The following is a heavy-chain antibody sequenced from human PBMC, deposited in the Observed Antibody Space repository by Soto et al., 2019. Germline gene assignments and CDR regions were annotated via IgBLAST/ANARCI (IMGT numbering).Heavy chain of an antibody. D-gene: IGHD2-21*02. Sequence: GESLKISCKGSGYSFTSYWIGWVRQMPGKGLGWVGIIYTGDSDTRYSPSFQGQVTVSAVKSISTANLQWNSLKASDTAMYYCARHAYCGCYCYSEDFDHWGQGTMVTVSS. CDR2: IYTGDSDT. CDR3: ARHAYCGCYCYSEDFDH. CDR1: GYSFTSYW. V-gene: IGHV5-51*01. J-gene: IGHJ1*01.